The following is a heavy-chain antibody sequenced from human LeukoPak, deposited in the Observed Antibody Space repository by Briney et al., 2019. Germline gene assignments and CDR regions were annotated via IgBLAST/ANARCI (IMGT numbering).Heavy chain of an antibody. J-gene: IGHJ4*02. CDR3: VRNLRYCSDGSCSP. CDR2: ISSSCSTI. V-gene: IGHV3-48*03. CDR1: GFTFSSYE. D-gene: IGHD2-15*01. Sequence: PGGSLRLSCAASGFTFSSYEMNWVRQAPGKGLEWVSYISSSCSTIYYADSLKGRFTISRDNSQNTVSLQMDRLRVGDTAVYFCVRNLRYCSDGSCSPWGQGTLVTVSS.